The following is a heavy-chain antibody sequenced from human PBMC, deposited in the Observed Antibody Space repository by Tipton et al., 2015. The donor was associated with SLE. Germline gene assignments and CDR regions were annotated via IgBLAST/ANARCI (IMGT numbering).Heavy chain of an antibody. V-gene: IGHV4-59*01. Sequence: TLSLTCTVSGGSISSYYWSWIRQPPGKGLEWIGYIYYSGSTNYNPSLKSRVTTSVDTSKNQFSLKLSSVIAADTAVYYCARVGSGVDYWGQGTLVTVSS. J-gene: IGHJ4*02. CDR1: GGSISSYY. CDR2: IYYSGST. D-gene: IGHD3-10*01. CDR3: ARVGSGVDY.